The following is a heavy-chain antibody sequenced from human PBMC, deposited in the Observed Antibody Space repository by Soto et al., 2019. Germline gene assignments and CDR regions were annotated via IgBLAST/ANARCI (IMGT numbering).Heavy chain of an antibody. J-gene: IGHJ6*02. V-gene: IGHV3-15*01. CDR1: GFTFSNAW. Sequence: EVQLVESGGGLVKPGGSLRLSCAASGFTFSNAWMSWVRQAPGKGLEWVGRIKSKTDGGTTDYAAPVKGRFTISRDDSKNTLYLQVNSLKTEDTAVYYCTSKSDTVTTLYYYYGMDVWGQGTTVTVSS. D-gene: IGHD4-4*01. CDR3: TSKSDTVTTLYYYYGMDV. CDR2: IKSKTDGGTT.